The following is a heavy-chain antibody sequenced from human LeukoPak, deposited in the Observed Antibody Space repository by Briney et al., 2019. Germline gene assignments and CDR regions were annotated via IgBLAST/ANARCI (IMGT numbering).Heavy chain of an antibody. Sequence: GGSLRLSCSASGFTFSSYAMSWVRQAPGKGLEWVSAISGSGGSTYYADSVKGRFTISRDNSKNTLYLQMNSLRAEDTAVYYCAKASTNPRYPYSSSWYVDYFDYWGQGTLVTVSS. D-gene: IGHD6-13*01. V-gene: IGHV3-23*01. CDR3: AKASTNPRYPYSSSWYVDYFDY. CDR1: GFTFSSYA. CDR2: ISGSGGST. J-gene: IGHJ4*02.